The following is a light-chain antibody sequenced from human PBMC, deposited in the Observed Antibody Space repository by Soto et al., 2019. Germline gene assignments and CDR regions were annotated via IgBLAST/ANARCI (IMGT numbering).Light chain of an antibody. CDR1: SSNIGAGYD. V-gene: IGLV1-40*01. Sequence: QSVLTQPPSVSGSPGQTVTISCTGSSSNIGAGYDVHWYQQFPGTAPKLLIYANNNRPSGVPDRFSASKSGTSASLAIPGPEADDDDDYYCQSYGTNLRDVFGTGTKLTVL. CDR3: QSYGTNLRDV. CDR2: ANN. J-gene: IGLJ1*01.